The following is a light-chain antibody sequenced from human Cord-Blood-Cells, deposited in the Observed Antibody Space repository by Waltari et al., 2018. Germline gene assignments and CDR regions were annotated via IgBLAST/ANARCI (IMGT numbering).Light chain of an antibody. J-gene: IGLJ3*02. CDR3: SSYTSSSTRV. Sequence: QSALTQPASVSGSPGQSITISCTGTSSDVGGYNYVSWYQQTPGKAPKLMIYDVSNRPSWVSNRFSGSKSGNTASLTISGLQAEDEADYYCSSYTSSSTRVFGGGTKLTVL. CDR2: DVS. V-gene: IGLV2-14*01. CDR1: SSDVGGYNY.